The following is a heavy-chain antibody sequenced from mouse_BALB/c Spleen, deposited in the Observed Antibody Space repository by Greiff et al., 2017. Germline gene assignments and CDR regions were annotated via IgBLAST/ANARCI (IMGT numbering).Heavy chain of an antibody. J-gene: IGHJ2*01. Sequence: VQLQQSGAELVRSGASVKLSCTASGFNIKDYYMHWVKQRPEQGLEWIGWIDPENGDTEYTPKFQGKATMTADTSSNTAYLQLSSLTSEDTAVYYCNARITTVVATDYWGQGTTLTVSS. CDR3: NARITTVVATDY. D-gene: IGHD1-1*01. CDR1: GFNIKDYY. V-gene: IGHV14-4*02. CDR2: IDPENGDT.